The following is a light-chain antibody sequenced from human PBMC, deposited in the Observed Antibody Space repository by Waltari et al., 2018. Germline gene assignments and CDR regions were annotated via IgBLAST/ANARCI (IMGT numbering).Light chain of an antibody. CDR2: DVS. V-gene: IGLV2-14*03. CDR1: SLDVGGYVY. CDR3: SSYTANSLVL. J-gene: IGLJ2*01. Sequence: QSALTQPAPVSGSPGQSVPLSCTGPSLDVGGYVYVPWYQQHPGKAPKLLVYDVSNRPSGVSNRFAGSKSGNTASLTISGLQTDDEAEYFCSSYTANSLVLFGGGTKVTVL.